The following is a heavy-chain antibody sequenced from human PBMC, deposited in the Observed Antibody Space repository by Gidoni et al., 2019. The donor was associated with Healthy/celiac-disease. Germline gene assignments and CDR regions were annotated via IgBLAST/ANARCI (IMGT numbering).Heavy chain of an antibody. V-gene: IGHV1-69*02. D-gene: IGHD4-4*01. CDR1: GGTFSSYT. J-gene: IGHJ6*02. CDR3: ARGTVNYYGMDV. CDR2: IIPILGIA. Sequence: QVQLVQSGAEVKKPGSSVKVSCKASGGTFSSYTISWVRQAPGQGLEWMGRIIPILGIANYAQKFQGRVTITADKSTSTAYMELSSLRSEDTAVYYCARGTVNYYGMDVWGQGTTVTVSS.